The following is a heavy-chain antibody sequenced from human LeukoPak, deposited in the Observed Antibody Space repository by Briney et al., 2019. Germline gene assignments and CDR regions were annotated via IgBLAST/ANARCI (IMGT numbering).Heavy chain of an antibody. D-gene: IGHD6-13*01. Sequence: GGSLRLSCAASGFTFSSYAMSWVRQAPGKGLEWVSAISGSGGSTYYADSVKGRFTISRDNSKNTLYLQMNSLRAEDTAVYYCAKPPRYSSSWYYFGYWGQGTLVTVSS. CDR2: ISGSGGST. J-gene: IGHJ4*02. CDR1: GFTFSSYA. V-gene: IGHV3-23*01. CDR3: AKPPRYSSSWYYFGY.